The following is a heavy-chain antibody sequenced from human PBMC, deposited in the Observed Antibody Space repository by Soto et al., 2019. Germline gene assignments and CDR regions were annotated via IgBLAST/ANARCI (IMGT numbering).Heavy chain of an antibody. J-gene: IGHJ5*02. CDR1: GYTFTSYA. V-gene: IGHV1-3*01. Sequence: ASVKVSCKASGYTFTSYAMHWVRQAPGQRLEWMGWINAGNGNTKYSQKFQGRVTITRDTSGSTACMELSSLRSEDTAVYYCARPPGGVVYIFWSGPGGCFAPWGQEPLVTVSS. D-gene: IGHD3-3*01. CDR3: ARPPGGVVYIFWSGPGGCFAP. CDR2: INAGNGNT.